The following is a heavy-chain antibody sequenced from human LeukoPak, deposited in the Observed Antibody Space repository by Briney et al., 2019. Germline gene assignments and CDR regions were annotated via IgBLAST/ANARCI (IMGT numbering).Heavy chain of an antibody. CDR1: GFTFSSYA. D-gene: IGHD6-19*01. J-gene: IGHJ4*02. V-gene: IGHV3-23*01. Sequence: GGSLRLSCAGSGFTFSSYAMSWVRQAPGKGLEWVSAISDTGATTYDADSVKGRFTISRDNSRSTLYLQMNSLRAEDTALYYCAKGSSGWQMDFDYWGQGTLVTVSS. CDR3: AKGSSGWQMDFDY. CDR2: ISDTGATT.